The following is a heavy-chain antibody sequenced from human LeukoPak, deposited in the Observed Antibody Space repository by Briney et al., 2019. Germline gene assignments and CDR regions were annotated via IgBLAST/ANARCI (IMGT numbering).Heavy chain of an antibody. V-gene: IGHV3-23*01. J-gene: IGHJ4*02. CDR2: IRAGGYDT. CDR1: GFNFSDYY. Sequence: GGSLRLSCAASGFNFSDYYMSWIRQAPGKGLEWVSGIRAGGYDTYHADSVKGRFTISRNTSKNTLELQMNSLRVEDTAIYYCVKTRVTVYRGPLGPFDYWGQGALVTVSS. D-gene: IGHD2/OR15-2a*01. CDR3: VKTRVTVYRGPLGPFDY.